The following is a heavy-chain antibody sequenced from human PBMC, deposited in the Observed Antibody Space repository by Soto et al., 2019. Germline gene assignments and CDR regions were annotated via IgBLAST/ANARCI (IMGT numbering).Heavy chain of an antibody. CDR2: IDPSDSYT. CDR1: GYSFTSYW. V-gene: IGHV5-10-1*01. CDR3: ARHPGGGYYGDYYYGMDV. J-gene: IGHJ6*02. D-gene: IGHD3-3*01. Sequence: PGESLKISCKGSGYSFTSYWISWVRQMPGKGLEWMGRIDPSDSYTNYSPSFQGHVTISADKSISTAYLQWSSLKASDTAMYYCARHPGGGYYGDYYYGMDVWGQGTTVTVSS.